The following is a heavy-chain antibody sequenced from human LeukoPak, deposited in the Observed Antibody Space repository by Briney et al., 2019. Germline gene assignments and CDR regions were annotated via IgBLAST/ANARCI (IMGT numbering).Heavy chain of an antibody. CDR1: GYTFTGHY. CDR3: ARRVRSSWGAFDI. Sequence: ASVKVSCKASGYTFTGHYMHWVRQAPGQGLEWMGWINPNSGGTNYAQKFQGRVTMTRDTSISTAYMELSRLRSDDTAVYYCARRVRSSWGAFDIWGQGTMVTVSS. D-gene: IGHD6-13*01. CDR2: INPNSGGT. J-gene: IGHJ3*02. V-gene: IGHV1-2*02.